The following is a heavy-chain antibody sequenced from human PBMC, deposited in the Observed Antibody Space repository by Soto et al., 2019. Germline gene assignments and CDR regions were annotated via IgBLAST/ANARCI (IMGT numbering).Heavy chain of an antibody. J-gene: IGHJ6*02. V-gene: IGHV4-4*07. D-gene: IGHD3-10*01. CDR1: GDFISSYS. CDR2: IYASGST. Sequence: SETLSLTCTVSGDFISSYSWSWIRQSAGKGLEWIGRIYASGSTNYNPILKSRLTISVDTSKNQFSLKLSSVTAADTAVYYCAVLGDFQSSNHAMDAWGQGTTVTVSS. CDR3: AVLGDFQSSNHAMDA.